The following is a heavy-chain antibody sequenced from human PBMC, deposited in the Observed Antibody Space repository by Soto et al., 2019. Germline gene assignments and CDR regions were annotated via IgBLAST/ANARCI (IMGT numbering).Heavy chain of an antibody. CDR3: ARASYYDKTGVFDY. CDR1: GFIFSNYG. V-gene: IGHV3-33*01. D-gene: IGHD3-16*01. J-gene: IGHJ4*02. CDR2: IWNDGSKE. Sequence: QVQVEESGGGVVQHGRSLRLSCAASGFIFSNYGMHWVRQAPGKGLEWVAVIWNDGSKEYYVDSGKGRFTISRDNLKNTVSLQMNGLRAEDTAVYYCARASYYDKTGVFDYWGQGTLVTVSS.